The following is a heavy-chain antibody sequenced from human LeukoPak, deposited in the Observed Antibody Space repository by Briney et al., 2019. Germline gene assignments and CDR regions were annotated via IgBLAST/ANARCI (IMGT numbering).Heavy chain of an antibody. Sequence: GGSLRLSCAAPGFTFTDYYMSWIRHAPGNGLEWVSYISSSSSYTNYADSVKGRFTISRDNAKNSLYLQMNSLRAEDTAVYYCARVHSSGWQDAFDIWGQGTMVTVSS. CDR2: ISSSSSYT. CDR3: ARVHSSGWQDAFDI. J-gene: IGHJ3*02. V-gene: IGHV3-11*05. D-gene: IGHD6-19*01. CDR1: GFTFTDYY.